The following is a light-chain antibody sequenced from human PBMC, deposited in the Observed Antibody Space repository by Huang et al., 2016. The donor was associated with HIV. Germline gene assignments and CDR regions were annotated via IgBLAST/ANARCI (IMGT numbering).Light chain of an antibody. CDR1: QSVRSN. V-gene: IGKV3-15*01. Sequence: EIVMTQSPATLSVSPGERATLSCRASQSVRSNVAWYQQKPGQAPRLLIYGASTRATGIPARFRGSGSGTEFTLTISSLHSEDFVVYYCQQYNNWPPITFGQGTRLEI. J-gene: IGKJ5*01. CDR2: GAS. CDR3: QQYNNWPPIT.